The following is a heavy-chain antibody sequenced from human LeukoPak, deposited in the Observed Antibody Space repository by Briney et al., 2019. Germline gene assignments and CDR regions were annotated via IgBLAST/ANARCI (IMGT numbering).Heavy chain of an antibody. CDR3: ARVRAGPGYSSGWYGRYFDY. CDR1: DYTFTRDG. Sequence: ASVKVSCKASDYTFTRDGITWVRQAPGQGLEWMGIINPSGGSTSYAQKFQGRVTMTRDMSTSTVYMELSSLRSEDTAVYYCARVRAGPGYSSGWYGRYFDYWGQGTLVTVSS. V-gene: IGHV1-46*01. J-gene: IGHJ4*02. CDR2: INPSGGST. D-gene: IGHD6-19*01.